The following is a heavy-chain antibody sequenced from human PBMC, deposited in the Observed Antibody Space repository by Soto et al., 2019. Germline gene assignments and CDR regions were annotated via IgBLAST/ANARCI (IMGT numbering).Heavy chain of an antibody. J-gene: IGHJ6*02. CDR2: IYIGGST. Sequence: GGSRGISCSASRVTLSSNCMSGVRQAPGKGLEWVSVIYIGGSTYYADSVKGRFTISRDNSKNTLYLQMNSLRAEDTAVYYCARSRDTIFGVVTAAGYYGMDVWGQGTTVTVSS. V-gene: IGHV3-53*01. D-gene: IGHD3-3*01. CDR1: RVTLSSNC. CDR3: ARSRDTIFGVVTAAGYYGMDV.